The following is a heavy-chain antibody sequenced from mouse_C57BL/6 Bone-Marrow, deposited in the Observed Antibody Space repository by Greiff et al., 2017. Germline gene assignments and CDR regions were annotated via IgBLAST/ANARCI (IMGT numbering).Heavy chain of an antibody. V-gene: IGHV10-3*01. CDR2: IRSKSSNYAT. J-gene: IGHJ2*01. CDR3: VRERFITTVH. CDR1: GFTFTTYA. D-gene: IGHD1-1*01. Sequence: EVKVVESGGGLVQPKGSLKLSCAASGFTFTTYAMHWVRQAPGKGLEWVARIRSKSSNYATYYADSGKDRFTISRDDSQIMLYLQMNKLKPEETAMYYCVRERFITTVHWGQGTTLTVSS.